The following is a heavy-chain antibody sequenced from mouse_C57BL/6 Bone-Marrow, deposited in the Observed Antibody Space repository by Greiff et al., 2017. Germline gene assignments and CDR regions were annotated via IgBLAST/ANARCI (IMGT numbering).Heavy chain of an antibody. CDR1: GYTFTSYW. J-gene: IGHJ1*03. Sequence: VQLQQSGAELVMPGASVKLSCKASGYTFTSYWMHWVKQRPGQGLEWIGEIDPSDSYTNYNQKFKGKSTLTVDKSSSTAYMQLSSLTSEDSAVYYCARGGLGYFDVWGTGTTVTVSS. CDR3: ARGGLGYFDV. CDR2: IDPSDSYT. V-gene: IGHV1-69*01. D-gene: IGHD3-3*01.